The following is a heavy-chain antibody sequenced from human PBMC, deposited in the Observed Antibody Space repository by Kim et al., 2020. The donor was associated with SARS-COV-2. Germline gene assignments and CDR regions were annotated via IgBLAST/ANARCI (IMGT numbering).Heavy chain of an antibody. V-gene: IGHV3-23*01. Sequence: GGSLRLSCAASEFTFSNHAMSWVRQAPGKGLECVSGITGSGDRTYYADSVKGRFTISRDNTKNTLYLQMNSLRAEDTAVYYCSRESSTWYGWFDPWGQGTLVTVSS. J-gene: IGHJ5*02. CDR2: ITGSGDRT. CDR1: EFTFSNHA. CDR3: SRESSTWYGWFDP. D-gene: IGHD6-13*01.